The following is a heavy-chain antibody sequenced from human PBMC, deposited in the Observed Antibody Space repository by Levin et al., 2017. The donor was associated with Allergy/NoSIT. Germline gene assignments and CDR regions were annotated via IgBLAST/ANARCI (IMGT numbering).Heavy chain of an antibody. V-gene: IGHV4-34*01. D-gene: IGHD4-17*01. J-gene: IGHJ4*02. CDR2: INHSGST. CDR3: AGMTTVTYADDY. CDR1: GGSFSGYY. Sequence: SQTLSLTCAVYGGSFSGYYWSWIRQPPGKGLEWIGEINHSGSTNYNPSLKSRVTISVDTSKNQFSLKLSSVTAADTAVYYCAGMTTVTYADDYWGQGTLVTVSS.